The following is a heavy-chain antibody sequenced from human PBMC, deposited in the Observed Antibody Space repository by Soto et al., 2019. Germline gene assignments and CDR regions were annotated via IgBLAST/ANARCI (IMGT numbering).Heavy chain of an antibody. J-gene: IGHJ4*02. D-gene: IGHD3-22*01. CDR3: ARHRFLLTYYYDSSGYYFDY. V-gene: IGHV4-39*01. CDR2: IYYSGST. Sequence: SETLSLTCTVSGGSISSSSYYWGWIRQPPGKGLEWIGSIYYSGSTYYNPSLKCRVTISVDTSKNQFSLKLSSVTAADTAVYYCARHRFLLTYYYDSSGYYFDYWGQGTLVTVSS. CDR1: GGSISSSSYY.